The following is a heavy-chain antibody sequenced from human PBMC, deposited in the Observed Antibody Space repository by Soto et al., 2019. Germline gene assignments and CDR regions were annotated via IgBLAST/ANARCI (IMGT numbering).Heavy chain of an antibody. J-gene: IGHJ4*02. V-gene: IGHV2-26*01. CDR2: IFSDDEK. CDR3: ARIYRPELGVYYFDF. D-gene: IGHD3-10*01. Sequence: QVTLKESGPVLVKPTATLTLTCTVSGFSLSNANVGVTWIRQPPGKALEWLAHIFSDDEKSSNPSLKRKVTISKDTSESQVVLTMTNMDPVDTATYYCARIYRPELGVYYFDFGGQGALVTVSS. CDR1: GFSLSNANVG.